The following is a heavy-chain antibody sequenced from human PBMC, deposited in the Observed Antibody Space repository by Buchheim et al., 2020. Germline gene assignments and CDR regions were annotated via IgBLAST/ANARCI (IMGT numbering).Heavy chain of an antibody. CDR3: TTEPRY. J-gene: IGHJ4*02. CDR1: GFTFHDHL. V-gene: IGHV3-15*01. CDR2: VKSSSAGGTI. D-gene: IGHD3-9*01. Sequence: EVQLVESGGGLVGPGGSLTLSCATSGFTFHDHLMSWIRQAPGKGLEWIARVKSSSAGGTIDYVTSVKGRFVLSRDYSKNLLYLQMNSLKNEDTAVYYCTTEPRYWGQGTL.